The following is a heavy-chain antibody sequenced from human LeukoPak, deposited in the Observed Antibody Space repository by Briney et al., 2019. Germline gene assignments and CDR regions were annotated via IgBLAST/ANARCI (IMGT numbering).Heavy chain of an antibody. CDR1: GFTFSSRA. CDR3: AKSLDGSGSYYNGDY. J-gene: IGHJ4*02. V-gene: IGHV3-23*01. Sequence: GGSLRLSCAASGFTFSSRAMNWVRQAPGKGLEWVSTISGSGDSTYYVDSVAGRFVISRDNSKNTLYLQMNSLRAEDTALYFCAKSLDGSGSYYNGDYWGQGTLVTVSS. D-gene: IGHD3-10*01. CDR2: ISGSGDST.